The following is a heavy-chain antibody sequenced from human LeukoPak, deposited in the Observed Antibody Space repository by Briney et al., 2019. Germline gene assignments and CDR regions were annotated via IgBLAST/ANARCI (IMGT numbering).Heavy chain of an antibody. J-gene: IGHJ6*03. CDR3: ARGGAAWAGFYYYYMDV. V-gene: IGHV1-69*05. Sequence: GASVRLSCKASGGTFSSYAISWVRHAPGQGLEWMGGSIPIFGAANYAQKFQGRVTITTDESTSTAYMELSSLRSEDTAVYYCARGGAAWAGFYYYYMDVWGKGTTVTVSS. CDR2: SIPIFGAA. CDR1: GGTFSSYA. D-gene: IGHD1-26*01.